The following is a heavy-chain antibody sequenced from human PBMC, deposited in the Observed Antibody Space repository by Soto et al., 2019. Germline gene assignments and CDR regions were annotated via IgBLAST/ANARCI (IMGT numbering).Heavy chain of an antibody. CDR1: GFTFDDYA. J-gene: IGHJ4*02. CDR2: ISWNSGSI. Sequence: SLRLSCSASGFTFDDYATHWVRQAPGKGLEWVSGISWNSGSITYADSVKGRFTISRDNAKNSLYLRMNTLRAEDTALYYCAKADIETIGEAGYFDYWGQGTLVTVSS. CDR3: AKADIETIGEAGYFDY. D-gene: IGHD6-13*01. V-gene: IGHV3-9*01.